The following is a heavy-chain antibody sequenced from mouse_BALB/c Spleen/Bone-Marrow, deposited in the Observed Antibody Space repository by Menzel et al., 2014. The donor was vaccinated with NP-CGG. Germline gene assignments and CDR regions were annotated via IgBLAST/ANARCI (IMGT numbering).Heavy chain of an antibody. D-gene: IGHD1-2*01. V-gene: IGHV1-18*01. Sequence: EVQLQQSGPELVKPGASMKISCKAPGYSFTGYTMNWVKQSHGKNLEWIGLINPYNGGTSYNQKFMGKATLTVDKSSSTAYMELLSLTSEDSAVYYCARRFITTAAWFAYWGQGTLVTVSA. CDR2: INPYNGGT. CDR3: ARRFITTAAWFAY. CDR1: GYSFTGYT. J-gene: IGHJ3*01.